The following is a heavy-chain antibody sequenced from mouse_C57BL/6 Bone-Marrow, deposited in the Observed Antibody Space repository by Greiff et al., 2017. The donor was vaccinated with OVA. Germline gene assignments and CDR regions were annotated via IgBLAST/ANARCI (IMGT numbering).Heavy chain of an antibody. CDR3: DSCYSNCGGFAY. D-gene: IGHD2-5*01. V-gene: IGHV2-9-1*01. J-gene: IGHJ3*01. Sequence: VHLVESGPGLVAPSQSLSITCTVSGFSLTSYAISWVRQPPGKGLEWLGVIWTGGGTNYNSALKSRLSISKDNSKSQVFLKMNSLRTDDAAGYYCDSCYSNCGGFAYWGQGTLVTVSA. CDR1: GFSLTSYA. CDR2: IWTGGGT.